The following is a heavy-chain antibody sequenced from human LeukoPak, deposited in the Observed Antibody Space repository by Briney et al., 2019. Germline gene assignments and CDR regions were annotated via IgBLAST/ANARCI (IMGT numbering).Heavy chain of an antibody. CDR2: IVPTGSDR. CDR3: ATETNGRHYDY. Sequence: PGGSLRLSCTASGLTFSTSGFNWVPQAPGKGLEWVASIVPTGSDRYHADSIKGRFTISRDNANNFLYLQMNSLRAEDTAVYYCATETNGRHYDYWGQGTLLTVSS. D-gene: IGHD1-14*01. J-gene: IGHJ4*02. CDR1: GLTFSTSG. V-gene: IGHV3-21*06.